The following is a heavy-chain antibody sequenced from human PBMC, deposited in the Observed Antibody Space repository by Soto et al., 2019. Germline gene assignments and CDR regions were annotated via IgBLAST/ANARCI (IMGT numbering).Heavy chain of an antibody. V-gene: IGHV1-69*01. CDR3: ARDGVDVSRTTVRHGALDI. J-gene: IGHJ3*02. D-gene: IGHD4-17*01. CDR2: FIPVFTTA. CDR1: GGSFSTYG. Sequence: QVQLVQSGAEVTKPGSSVKVSCKASGGSFSTYGISWVRQAPGQGLEWMGGFIPVFTTAKYAQKFQGRVSITADESTYTAYMELSSLRSEDTAVYFCARDGVDVSRTTVRHGALDIWGQGTVVTVSS.